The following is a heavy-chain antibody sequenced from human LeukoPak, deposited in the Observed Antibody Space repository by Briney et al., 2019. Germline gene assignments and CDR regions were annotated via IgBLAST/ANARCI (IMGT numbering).Heavy chain of an antibody. CDR2: IYYSGTT. V-gene: IGHV4-59*01. CDR3: AREDPQTKVPEGMDV. Sequence: SETLSLTCAVSGGSISHYYWSWIRQPPGKGLEWIGYIYYSGTTNYNPPLKSRVTISVDTSKNQFSLKLNSVTAADTAVYYCAREDPQTKVPEGMDVWGQGTTVSVSS. J-gene: IGHJ6*02. CDR1: GGSISHYY. D-gene: IGHD4/OR15-4a*01.